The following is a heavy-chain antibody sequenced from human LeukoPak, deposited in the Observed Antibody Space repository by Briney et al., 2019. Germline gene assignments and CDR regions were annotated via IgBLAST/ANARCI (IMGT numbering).Heavy chain of an antibody. J-gene: IGHJ5*02. Sequence: PGRSLRLSCAASGFTFSSYGMHWVRQAPVKGLEWVAVISYDGSNKYYADSVKGRFTISRDNSKNTLYLQMNSLRAEDTAVYYCARELIAAAGKFDPWGQGTLVTVSS. CDR2: ISYDGSNK. CDR3: ARELIAAAGKFDP. D-gene: IGHD6-13*01. V-gene: IGHV3-30*03. CDR1: GFTFSSYG.